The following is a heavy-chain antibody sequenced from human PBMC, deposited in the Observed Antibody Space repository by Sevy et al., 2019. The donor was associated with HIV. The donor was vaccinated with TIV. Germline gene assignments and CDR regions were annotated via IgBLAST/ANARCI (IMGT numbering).Heavy chain of an antibody. J-gene: IGHJ4*02. D-gene: IGHD6-19*01. CDR1: GFTFRTYA. CDR2: ISGSTTNT. Sequence: GGSLRLSCAASGFTFRTYAMSWVRQAPGMGLEWVSSISGSTTNTNYADSVKGRFTISRDNSKNTLYLQMNSLKADDTAIYYCAKPPIGWTLDGFDQWGQGTLVTVSS. V-gene: IGHV3-23*01. CDR3: AKPPIGWTLDGFDQ.